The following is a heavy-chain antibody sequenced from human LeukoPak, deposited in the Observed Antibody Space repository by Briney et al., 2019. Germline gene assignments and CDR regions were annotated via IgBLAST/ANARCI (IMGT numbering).Heavy chain of an antibody. CDR2: TYYRSKWYN. J-gene: IGHJ6*03. CDR1: VDSVSSNSAA. V-gene: IGHV6-1*01. D-gene: IGHD3-22*01. Sequence: SRTLSLTCAISVDSVSSNSAAWNWIRQSPSRGLEWLGRTYYRSKWYNDYAVSVESRITINPDTSKNQFSLQLNSVTPEDTAVYYCARAYSSGKLGYYYYYMDVWGKGTTVTVSS. CDR3: ARAYSSGKLGYYYYYMDV.